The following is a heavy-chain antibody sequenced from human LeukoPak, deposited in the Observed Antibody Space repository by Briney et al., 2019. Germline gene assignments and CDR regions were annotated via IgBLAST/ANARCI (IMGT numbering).Heavy chain of an antibody. V-gene: IGHV4-34*01. D-gene: IGHD4-17*01. CDR2: INHSGYT. J-gene: IGHJ4*02. CDR1: GVSFGGYY. CDR3: TRMTTGHDY. Sequence: SETLSLTCVVSGVSFGGYYWAWVRQTPGKGLEWIGEINHSGYTNDSPSLKSRVTLSIDTSRKQFSLNLRSVTVADAGIYYCTRMTTGHDYWGQGTLVTVSS.